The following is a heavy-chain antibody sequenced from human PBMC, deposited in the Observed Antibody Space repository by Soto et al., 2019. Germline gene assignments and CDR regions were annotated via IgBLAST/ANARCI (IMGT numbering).Heavy chain of an antibody. CDR2: INPRGGAT. Sequence: GASVKVSCKASGYTFTNYYMHWVRQAPGQGLEWMGLINPRGGATTYAQNFQGRVTMTKDTSTSTVYMELTSLRSDDMAVYYCARRGLSTTSLYAMDVWGQGTTVTVSS. J-gene: IGHJ6*02. V-gene: IGHV1-46*01. CDR3: ARRGLSTTSLYAMDV. CDR1: GYTFTNYY. D-gene: IGHD2-2*01.